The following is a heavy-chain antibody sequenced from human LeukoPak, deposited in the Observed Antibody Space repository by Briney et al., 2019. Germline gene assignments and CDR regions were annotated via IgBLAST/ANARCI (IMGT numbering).Heavy chain of an antibody. CDR1: GFTVSSNY. D-gene: IGHD6-6*01. CDR2: IYSGGST. J-gene: IGHJ3*02. V-gene: IGHV3-66*01. CDR3: ARDVRRYSTSSSAFDI. Sequence: GGSLRLSCVASGFTVSSNYMSWVRQDPGKGLEGVSVIYSGGSTYYADSVKGRFTISRDNSKNTQYLQMNSLRAEDTAIYYCARDVRRYSTSSSAFDIWGQGTMVTVSS.